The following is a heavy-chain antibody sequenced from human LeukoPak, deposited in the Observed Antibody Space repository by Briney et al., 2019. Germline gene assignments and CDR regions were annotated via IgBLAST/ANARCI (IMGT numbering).Heavy chain of an antibody. D-gene: IGHD3-10*01. CDR1: GGSISSYY. CDR3: ARSITMVRANWFDP. J-gene: IGHJ5*02. CDR2: IYYSGST. V-gene: IGHV4-59*01. Sequence: SETLSLTCTVSGGSISSYYWSWLRQPPGKGLEWIGYIYYSGSTNYNPSLQSRVTISVDTSKNQFSLKLSAVTAADTAVYYCARSITMVRANWFDPWGQGTLVTVSS.